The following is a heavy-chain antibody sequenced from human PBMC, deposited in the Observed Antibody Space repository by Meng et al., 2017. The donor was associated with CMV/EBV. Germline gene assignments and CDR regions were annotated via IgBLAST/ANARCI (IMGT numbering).Heavy chain of an antibody. Sequence: QVQLQESGPRLGKPSQTLSLTCTVSGGSISRGDYYWSWIRQPPGKGLEWIGYIYYSGSTYYNPSLKSRVTISVDTSKNQFSLKLSSVTAADTAVYYCARVTSRVAGAFDYWGQGTLVTVSS. CDR2: IYYSGST. CDR1: GGSISRGDYY. V-gene: IGHV4-30-4*08. D-gene: IGHD1-14*01. J-gene: IGHJ4*02. CDR3: ARVTSRVAGAFDY.